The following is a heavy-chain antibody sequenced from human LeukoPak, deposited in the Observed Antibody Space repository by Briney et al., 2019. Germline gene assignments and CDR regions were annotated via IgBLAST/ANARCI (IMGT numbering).Heavy chain of an antibody. J-gene: IGHJ4*02. D-gene: IGHD2-2*01. CDR3: ARDLGSVVPLYYFDY. CDR2: ISSSGSTI. CDR1: GFTFSDYY. Sequence: PGGSLRLSCAASGFTFSDYYMSWIRQAPGKGLEWVSYISSSGSTIYYADSVKGRFTISRDNAKNSLYLQMNSLRAEDTAVYYCARDLGSVVPLYYFDYWGQGTLVTVSS. V-gene: IGHV3-11*04.